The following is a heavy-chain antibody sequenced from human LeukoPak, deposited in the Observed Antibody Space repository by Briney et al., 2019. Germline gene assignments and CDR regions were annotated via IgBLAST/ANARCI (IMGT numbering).Heavy chain of an antibody. CDR2: ISYTGST. D-gene: IGHD6-19*01. J-gene: IGHJ4*02. CDR1: GGSISTYN. CDR3: ARRGVAAGEIDF. Sequence: PSETLSLTCTVSGGSISTYNWSWIQQPPGKGLEWIGSISYTGSTNCNPSLKSRVTVSVDISKHQFSLRLSSVTAADTAVYYCARRGVAAGEIDFWGQGTLVTVSS. V-gene: IGHV4-59*08.